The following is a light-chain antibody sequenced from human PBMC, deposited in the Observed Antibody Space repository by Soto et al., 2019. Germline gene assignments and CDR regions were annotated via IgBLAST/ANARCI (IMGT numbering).Light chain of an antibody. CDR2: LGS. Sequence: DIVMTQSPLSLPVTPGEPASISCRSSQSLLHSNGYNYLDWYLQKPWQSPQLLSYLGSNRTSGVPDRFSGSGSGTDFTVKISRVEAEYVGVYYCMQALQTPLFTFGPGTKVDIK. V-gene: IGKV2-28*01. CDR1: QSLLHSNGYNY. J-gene: IGKJ3*01. CDR3: MQALQTPLFT.